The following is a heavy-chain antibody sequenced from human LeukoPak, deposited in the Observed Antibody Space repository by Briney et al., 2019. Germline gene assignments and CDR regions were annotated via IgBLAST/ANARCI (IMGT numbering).Heavy chain of an antibody. D-gene: IGHD4-17*01. CDR3: ARQDYGDYVFHY. CDR1: GGSLSSRSSY. V-gene: IGHV4-39*01. J-gene: IGHJ4*02. Sequence: PSETLSLTCTVSGGSLSSRSSYWAWIRQPPGKGLEWIGSIYYSESTYYSPSLKSRVTISVDTSKNQFSLKLSSVTAADTAVYYCARQDYGDYVFHYWGQGTLVTVSS. CDR2: IYYSEST.